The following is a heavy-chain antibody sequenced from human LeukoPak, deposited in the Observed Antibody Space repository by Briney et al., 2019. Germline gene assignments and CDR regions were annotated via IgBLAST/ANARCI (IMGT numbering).Heavy chain of an antibody. V-gene: IGHV3-30-3*01. CDR2: RSYDGSNK. CDR1: GFTFSSYA. J-gene: IGHJ4*02. D-gene: IGHD3-22*01. Sequence: RSLRLSCAASGFTFSSYAMHWVRQAPGKGLEGVAVRSYDGSNKYYADSVKGRFTISRDNSKNTLYLQMNSLRAEDTAVYYCARDGNYYDSSGYYYGGFDYWGQGTLVTVSS. CDR3: ARDGNYYDSSGYYYGGFDY.